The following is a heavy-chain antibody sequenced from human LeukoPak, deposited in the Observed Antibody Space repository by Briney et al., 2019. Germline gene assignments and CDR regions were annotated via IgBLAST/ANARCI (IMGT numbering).Heavy chain of an antibody. V-gene: IGHV1-2*02. J-gene: IGHJ3*02. CDR1: GYTFTGYY. CDR3: AREKEKGYYYDSSGYSFDI. Sequence: ASVKVSCKASGYTFTGYYMHWVRQAPGQGLEWMGWINPNSGGTNYAQKFQGRVTMTRDTSISTAYMELSRLRSDDTAVYYCAREKEKGYYYDSSGYSFDIWGQGTMVTVSS. CDR2: INPNSGGT. D-gene: IGHD3-22*01.